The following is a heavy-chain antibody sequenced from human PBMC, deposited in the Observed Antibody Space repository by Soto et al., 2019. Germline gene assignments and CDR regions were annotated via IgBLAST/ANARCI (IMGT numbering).Heavy chain of an antibody. Sequence: PGGSLRLSCAASGFTFSSYGMHWVRQAPGKGLEWVAVISYDGSNKYYADSVKGRFTISRDNSKNTLYLQMNSLRAEDTAVYYCAKGRSSSWYVRVGGGEDYYYYGMDVWGQGTTVTVSS. CDR3: AKGRSSSWYVRVGGGEDYYYYGMDV. CDR1: GFTFSSYG. CDR2: ISYDGSNK. V-gene: IGHV3-30*18. J-gene: IGHJ6*02. D-gene: IGHD6-13*01.